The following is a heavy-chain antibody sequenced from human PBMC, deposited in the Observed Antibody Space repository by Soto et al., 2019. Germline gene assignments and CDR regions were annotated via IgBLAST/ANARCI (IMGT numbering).Heavy chain of an antibody. CDR3: ARGHDYGDYDFGGRGQLDY. CDR2: INHSGST. Sequence: SETLSLTCAVYGGSFSGYYWSWIRQPPGKGLEWIGEINHSGSTNYNPSLKSRVTISVDTSKNQFSLKLSSVTAADTAVYYCARGHDYGDYDFGGRGQLDYWGQGTLVTVSS. V-gene: IGHV4-34*01. J-gene: IGHJ4*02. D-gene: IGHD4-17*01. CDR1: GGSFSGYY.